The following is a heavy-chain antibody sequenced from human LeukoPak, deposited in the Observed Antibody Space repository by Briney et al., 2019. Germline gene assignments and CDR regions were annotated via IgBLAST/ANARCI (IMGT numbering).Heavy chain of an antibody. CDR3: ARVRMGATVSDFYYYYMDA. CDR2: IISNGGST. J-gene: IGHJ6*03. V-gene: IGHV3-64*01. D-gene: IGHD1-26*01. CDR1: GFTFSSYS. Sequence: GGSLRLSCAASGFTFSSYSMHWVRQAPGKGLESVSAIISNGGSTYYANSVKGRFTISRDNSKNTLYLQMGSLRVEDMAVYYCARVRMGATVSDFYYYYMDAWGKGTTVTVSS.